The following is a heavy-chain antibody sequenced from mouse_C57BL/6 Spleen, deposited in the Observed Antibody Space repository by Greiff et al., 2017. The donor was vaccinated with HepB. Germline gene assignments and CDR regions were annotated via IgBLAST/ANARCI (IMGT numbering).Heavy chain of an antibody. CDR3: ARESSLRFDY. CDR1: GYTFTSYW. D-gene: IGHD1-3*01. V-gene: IGHV1-52*01. J-gene: IGHJ2*01. Sequence: QVQLKQPGAELVRPGSSVKLSCKASGYTFTSYWMHWVKQRPIQGLEWIGNIDPSDSETHYNQKFKDKATLTVDKSSSTAYMQLSSLTSEDSAVYYCARESSLRFDYWGQGTTLTVSS. CDR2: IDPSDSET.